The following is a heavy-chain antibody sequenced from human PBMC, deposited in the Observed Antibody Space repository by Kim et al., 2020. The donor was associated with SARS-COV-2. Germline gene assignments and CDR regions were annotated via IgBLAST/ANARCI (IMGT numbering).Heavy chain of an antibody. CDR3: VRVATAGTPFYAYTMDV. D-gene: IGHD1-1*01. J-gene: IGHJ6*02. Sequence: SETLSLTCTVSGGSIKSYSLTWIRQPPGKGLEWIAYIYNNDHTNYNPSLKSRVTVSVDRSKSQFSLTLTSVTTADTAVYYCVRVATAGTPFYAYTMDVWGQGTSVTVSS. CDR1: GGSIKSYS. V-gene: IGHV4-59*01. CDR2: IYNNDHT.